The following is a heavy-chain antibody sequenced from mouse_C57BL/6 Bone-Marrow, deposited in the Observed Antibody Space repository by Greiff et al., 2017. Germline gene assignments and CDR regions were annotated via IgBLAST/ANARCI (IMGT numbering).Heavy chain of an antibody. Sequence: EVMLVESGGGLVKPGGSLKLSCAASGFTFSSYAMSWVRQTPEKRLEWVATISDGGSYTYYPDNVKGRFTISRDNAKNNLYLQMSHLKSEDTAMYYCARDGRVRRPWFAYWGQGTLVTVSA. CDR3: ARDGRVRRPWFAY. V-gene: IGHV5-4*01. CDR2: ISDGGSYT. D-gene: IGHD2-14*01. J-gene: IGHJ3*01. CDR1: GFTFSSYA.